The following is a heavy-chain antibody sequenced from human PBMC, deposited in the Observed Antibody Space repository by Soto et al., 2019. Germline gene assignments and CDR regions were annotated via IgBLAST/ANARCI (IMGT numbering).Heavy chain of an antibody. CDR3: ARVPLGYCSGGSCPNGMDV. D-gene: IGHD2-15*01. CDR1: GFTVSSNY. Sequence: PGGSLRLSCAASGFTVSSNYMSWVRQAPGKGLEWVSVIYSGGSTYYADSVKGRFTISRDNSKNTLYLQMNSLRAEDTAVYYCARVPLGYCSGGSCPNGMDVWGQGTTVTVS. CDR2: IYSGGST. V-gene: IGHV3-53*01. J-gene: IGHJ6*02.